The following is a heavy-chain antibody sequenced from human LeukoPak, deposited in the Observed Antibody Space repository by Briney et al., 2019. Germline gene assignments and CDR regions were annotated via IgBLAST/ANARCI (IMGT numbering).Heavy chain of an antibody. CDR2: IWYDGSNK. CDR1: GFTFSSYG. J-gene: IGHJ4*02. D-gene: IGHD3-9*01. CDR3: ARDLSQYGILTGYYEYYFDY. Sequence: PGRSLRLSCAASGFTFSSYGMHWVRQAPGKGLEWVAVIWYDGSNKYYADSVKGRFTISRDNSKNTLYLQMNSLRAEDTAVYYCARDLSQYGILTGYYEYYFDYWGQGTLVTVSS. V-gene: IGHV3-33*01.